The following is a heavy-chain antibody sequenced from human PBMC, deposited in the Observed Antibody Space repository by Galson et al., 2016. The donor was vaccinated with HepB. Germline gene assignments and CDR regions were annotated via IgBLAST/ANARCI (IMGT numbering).Heavy chain of an antibody. CDR1: GLSVSWNY. CDR2: VYRGDRT. J-gene: IGHJ4*02. CDR3: AGDSNDSPNLDY. Sequence: SLRLSCAVSGLSVSWNYISWVRQAPGKGLEWVAIVYRGDRTYFADSVKGRFTISTDTSKNTLYLQMNSLRAGDTAVYYCAGDSNDSPNLDYWGQGTLVTVSS. D-gene: IGHD2-2*01. V-gene: IGHV3-53*01.